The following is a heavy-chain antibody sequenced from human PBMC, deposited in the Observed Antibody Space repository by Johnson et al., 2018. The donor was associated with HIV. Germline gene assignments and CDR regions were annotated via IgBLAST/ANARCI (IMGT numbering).Heavy chain of an antibody. J-gene: IGHJ3*02. CDR2: IKSKTDGGTT. CDR3: TTEAYCGGDCYDDAFDI. D-gene: IGHD2-21*01. CDR1: GFTFSNAW. Sequence: QLVESGGGLVKPGGSLRLSCAASGFTFSNAWMSWVRQAPGKGLEWVGRIKSKTDGGTTDYAAPVKDRFTISRDDSKNTRYLQMTSLKTEDTAVYYCTTEAYCGGDCYDDAFDIWGQGTMVSVSS. V-gene: IGHV3-15*01.